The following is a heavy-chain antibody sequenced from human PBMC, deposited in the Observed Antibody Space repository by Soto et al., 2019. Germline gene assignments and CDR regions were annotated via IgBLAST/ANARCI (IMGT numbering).Heavy chain of an antibody. CDR3: TRDFSGYSSGWYYYYYGMDV. Sequence: GGSLRLSCAASGFTFSSYGMHWVRQAPGKGLEWVGFIRSKAYGGTTEYAASVKSRCTISRDDSKSIAYLQMNSLKTEDTAVYYCTRDFSGYSSGWYYYYYGMDVWGQGITVTVSS. J-gene: IGHJ6*02. CDR1: GFTFSSYG. CDR2: IRSKAYGGTT. V-gene: IGHV3-49*04. D-gene: IGHD6-19*01.